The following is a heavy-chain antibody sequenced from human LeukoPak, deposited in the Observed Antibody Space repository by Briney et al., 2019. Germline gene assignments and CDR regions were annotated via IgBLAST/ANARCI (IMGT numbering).Heavy chain of an antibody. Sequence: SETLSLTCTVSGGSISSYYWSWIRQPPGKGLEWMGYIYYSGSTNYNPSLKSRVTISVDTSKNQFSLKMSSVTAADTAVYYCTRHYYDYVGGSYTPFDYWGQGTLVTVSS. CDR2: IYYSGST. V-gene: IGHV4-59*01. J-gene: IGHJ4*02. CDR3: TRHYYDYVGGSYTPFDY. CDR1: GGSISSYY. D-gene: IGHD3-16*01.